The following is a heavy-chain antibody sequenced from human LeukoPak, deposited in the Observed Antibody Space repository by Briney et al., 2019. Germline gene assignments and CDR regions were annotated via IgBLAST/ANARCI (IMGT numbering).Heavy chain of an antibody. D-gene: IGHD4-11*01. V-gene: IGHV3-48*01. CDR1: GFTFSSYS. CDR3: ARSMTTVTYGSALGY. J-gene: IGHJ4*02. CDR2: ISSSSSTI. Sequence: GGSLRLSCAASGFTFSSYSMNWVRQAPGKGLEWVSYISSSSSTIYYADSVKGRFTISRDNAKNSLYLQMNSLRAEDTAVYYCARSMTTVTYGSALGYWGQGTLVTVSS.